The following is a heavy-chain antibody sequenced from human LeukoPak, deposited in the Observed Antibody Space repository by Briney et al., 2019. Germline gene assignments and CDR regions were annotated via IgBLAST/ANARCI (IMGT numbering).Heavy chain of an antibody. J-gene: IGHJ4*02. CDR3: ARGRGSIDY. Sequence: PSETLSLTCTVSGGSISSSSYYWSWIWQPAGKGLEWIGRIYTSGSTNYNPSLKSRVTISVDTSKNQFSLKLSSVTAADTAVYYCARGRGSIDYWGQGTLVTVSS. CDR2: IYTSGST. D-gene: IGHD3-10*01. CDR1: GGSISSSSYY. V-gene: IGHV4-61*02.